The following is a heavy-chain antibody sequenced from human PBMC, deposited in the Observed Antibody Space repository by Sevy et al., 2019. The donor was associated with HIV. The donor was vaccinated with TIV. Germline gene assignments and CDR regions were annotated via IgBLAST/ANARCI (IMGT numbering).Heavy chain of an antibody. J-gene: IGHJ4*02. Sequence: GGSLRLSCAASGFTFTNFWMSWVRQAPGKGLEWVANVNNDGSGQKYADSVKGRFIISRDNAKNSLYLQMNSLRTADTAVYYCARNSGNGGQGTLVTVSS. CDR2: VNNDGSGQ. CDR1: GFTFTNFW. CDR3: ARNSGN. V-gene: IGHV3-7*01. D-gene: IGHD5-12*01.